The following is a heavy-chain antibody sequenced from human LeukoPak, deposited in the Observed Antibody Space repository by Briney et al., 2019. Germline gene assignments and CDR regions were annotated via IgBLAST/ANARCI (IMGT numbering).Heavy chain of an antibody. CDR2: IHYSGTT. CDR1: GGSISSYY. CDR3: ARAGITKIEY. D-gene: IGHD3-10*01. J-gene: IGHJ4*02. V-gene: IGHV4-59*01. Sequence: SETLSLTCTVSGGSISSYYWSWIRQPPGKGLEWIGYIHYSGTTSYNPSLKCRVTISVDTSKNQFSLTLSSVTAADTAVYYCARAGITKIEYWGQGTLVTVSS.